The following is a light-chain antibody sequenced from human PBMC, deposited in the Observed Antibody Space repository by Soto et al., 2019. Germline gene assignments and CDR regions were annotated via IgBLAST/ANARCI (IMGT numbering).Light chain of an antibody. CDR3: QQYGSSPPIN. CDR1: QSVSSSY. V-gene: IGKV3-20*01. J-gene: IGKJ5*01. Sequence: EIVLTQSPGTLSFSPVEIATLSFSSSQSVSSSYLAWYQQKPGQAPRLLIYGASSRATSIPDRFSGSGSGTDFTLTISRLEPEDFAVYYCQQYGSSPPINFGQGTRLEIK. CDR2: GAS.